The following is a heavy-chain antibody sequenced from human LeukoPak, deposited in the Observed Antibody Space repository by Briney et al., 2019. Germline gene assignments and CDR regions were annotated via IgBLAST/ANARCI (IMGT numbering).Heavy chain of an antibody. J-gene: IGHJ6*03. D-gene: IGHD3-10*01. CDR2: INTNTWNP. Sequence: GASVKVSCKASGYTFTSYAMNWLRQAPGQGLEWMGWINTNTWNPTYAQGFTGRFVFSLDTSVSTAYLQISSLKAEDTAMYYCARAHGSSGTYYQFGVPYYFSYYMDVWGKGTTVTVSS. CDR3: ARAHGSSGTYYQFGVPYYFSYYMDV. V-gene: IGHV7-4-1*02. CDR1: GYTFTSYA.